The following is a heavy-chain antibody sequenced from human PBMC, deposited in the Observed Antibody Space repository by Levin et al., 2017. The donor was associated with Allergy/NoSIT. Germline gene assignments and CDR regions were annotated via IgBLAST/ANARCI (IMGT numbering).Heavy chain of an antibody. J-gene: IGHJ6*03. V-gene: IGHV1-18*01. Sequence: ASVKVSCKASGYTFKNYGISWVRQAPGQGLEWMGWISTHNGNTNYAQSFQGRATMTTDTSTSTADMELRSLISDDTAVYYCARFVVTPVSYFYTDVWGKGTTVTVSS. D-gene: IGHD2-2*01. CDR3: ARFVVTPVSYFYTDV. CDR2: ISTHNGNT. CDR1: GYTFKNYG.